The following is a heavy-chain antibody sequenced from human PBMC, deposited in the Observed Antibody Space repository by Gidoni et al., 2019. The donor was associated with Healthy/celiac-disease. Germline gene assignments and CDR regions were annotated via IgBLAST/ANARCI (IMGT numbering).Heavy chain of an antibody. D-gene: IGHD3-10*01. CDR1: GFSLSNATMG. V-gene: IGHV2-26*01. Sequence: HVTLKASGPVLVKPTDTLPLPCPVSGFSLSNATMGVIFIRQPPGKALEWLAHIFSNDEKSYSTSLKSRLTISKDTSKRQVVLTMTNMDPVDTATYYCARIRRGFDYYMDVWGKGTTVTVSS. CDR3: ARIRRGFDYYMDV. J-gene: IGHJ6*03. CDR2: IFSNDEK.